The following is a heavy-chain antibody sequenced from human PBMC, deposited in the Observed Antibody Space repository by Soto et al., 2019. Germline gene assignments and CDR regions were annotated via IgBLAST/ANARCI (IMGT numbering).Heavy chain of an antibody. CDR2: IIPIFGTA. V-gene: IGHV1-69*05. D-gene: IGHD3-16*02. J-gene: IGHJ3*02. CDR1: GGTFSSYA. CDR3: ASRLRLGELSFYRLAAFDI. Sequence: QVQLVQSGAEVKKPGSSVKVSCKASGGTFSSYAISWVRQAPGQGLEWMGGIIPIFGTANYAQKFQGRVTITCDEATSQAYMDRSILRSEDTAVYCCASRLRLGELSFYRLAAFDIWGQGTMVTVSS.